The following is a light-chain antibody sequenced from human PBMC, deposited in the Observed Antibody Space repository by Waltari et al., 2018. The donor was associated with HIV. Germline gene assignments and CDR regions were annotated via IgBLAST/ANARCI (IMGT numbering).Light chain of an antibody. CDR2: RNG. Sequence: QSVLTQPPSASGTPGQRVTISCSGSNSNIGTNYVYWYQQLPGTTPKLLSYRNGPRPVVGPDRFSGSKSGTSAFLAIRGLRSEDEAAYYCSAWDDILSGLVFGGGTKLTVL. V-gene: IGLV1-47*01. CDR3: SAWDDILSGLV. J-gene: IGLJ3*02. CDR1: NSNIGTNY.